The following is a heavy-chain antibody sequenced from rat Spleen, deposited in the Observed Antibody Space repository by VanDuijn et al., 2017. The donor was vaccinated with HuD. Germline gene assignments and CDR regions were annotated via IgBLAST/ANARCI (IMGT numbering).Heavy chain of an antibody. J-gene: IGHJ2*01. D-gene: IGHD1-1*01. CDR3: ARHEAVVTGFDY. CDR2: ISTGGGNT. Sequence: EVQLVESGGGLVQPGRSMKLSCAASGFTFSNSYMAWVRQAPTKGLEWVASISTGGGNTYYRDSVKGRFTISRDNAKSTLYLQMDSLRSEDTATYYCARHEAVVTGFDYWGQGVMVTVSS. CDR1: GFTFSNSY. V-gene: IGHV5-25*01.